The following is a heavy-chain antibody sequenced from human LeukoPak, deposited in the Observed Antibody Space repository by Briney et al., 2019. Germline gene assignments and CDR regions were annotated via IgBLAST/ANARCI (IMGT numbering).Heavy chain of an antibody. CDR1: EFTFSSYW. J-gene: IGHJ4*02. Sequence: PGGSLRLSCAASEFTFSSYWMSWVRQAPGKGLEWVAVIWYDGNNKYYADSVKGRFTISRDNSKNTLYLQMNSLRAEDTAVYYWARDFTAMGGGGAGYWGQGTLVTVSS. CDR3: ARDFTAMGGGGAGY. D-gene: IGHD5-18*01. CDR2: IWYDGNNK. V-gene: IGHV3-33*08.